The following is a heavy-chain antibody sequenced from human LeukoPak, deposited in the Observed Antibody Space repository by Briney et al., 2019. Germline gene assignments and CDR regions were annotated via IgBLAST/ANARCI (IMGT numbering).Heavy chain of an antibody. J-gene: IGHJ4*01. D-gene: IGHD5-24*01. CDR2: INHDGRET. CDR1: GFNFRYFW. CDR3: VRDNAYTFDY. Sequence: GGSLRLSCLGSGFNFRYFWMSWVRQAPGKGLEWVANINHDGRETYYADSVKGRFIISRDNAKSTLSLQMNSLRAEDTAIYYCVRDNAYTFDYWGQGTLVTVSS. V-gene: IGHV3-7*01.